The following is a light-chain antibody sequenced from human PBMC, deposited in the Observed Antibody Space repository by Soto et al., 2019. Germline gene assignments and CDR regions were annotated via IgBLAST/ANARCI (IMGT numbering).Light chain of an antibody. CDR3: QQYYSYPPIT. V-gene: IGKV1-8*01. CDR2: AAS. Sequence: ILMTQSPCSMSESXGDGVTIPXXXSQGISSYLAWYQQKPGKAPKLLIYAASTLQSGVPSRFSGSGSGTDFTLTISCLQSEDFATYYCQQYYSYPPITFGQGTRLEIK. J-gene: IGKJ5*01. CDR1: QGISSY.